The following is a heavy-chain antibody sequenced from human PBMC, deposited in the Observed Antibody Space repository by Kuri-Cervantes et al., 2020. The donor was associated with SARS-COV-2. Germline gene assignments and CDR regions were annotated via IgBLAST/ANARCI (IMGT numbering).Heavy chain of an antibody. J-gene: IGHJ4*02. V-gene: IGHV3-33*08. CDR1: GFTFSSCG. CDR2: IWYDGSNK. D-gene: IGHD3-16*02. CDR3: ARDTVRGVIRYYFDY. Sequence: GGSLRFSCAASGFTFSSCGMHWVRQAPGKGLEWVAVIWYDGSNKYYADSVKGRFTISRDNSKNTLYLQMNSLRAEDTAVYYCARDTVRGVIRYYFDYWGQGTLVTVSS.